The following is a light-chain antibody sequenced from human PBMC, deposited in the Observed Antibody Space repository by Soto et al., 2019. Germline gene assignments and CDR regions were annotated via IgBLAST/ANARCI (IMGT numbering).Light chain of an antibody. Sequence: TVMTQSPATLSVSPGERATLSCRASQGLSTNLAWYQQRPGQAPRLLIYAASTRATGVPARFIGSGSETEFTLTITTLQSEDFAVYYCQQYNHWPLSFGVGTKVEIK. V-gene: IGKV3-15*01. CDR3: QQYNHWPLS. CDR1: QGLSTN. J-gene: IGKJ4*01. CDR2: AAS.